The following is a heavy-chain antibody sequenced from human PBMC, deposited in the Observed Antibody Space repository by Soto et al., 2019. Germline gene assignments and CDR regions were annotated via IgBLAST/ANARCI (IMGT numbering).Heavy chain of an antibody. CDR1: GGSVSSGSYY. CDR3: ARARGTGGKNTCFDP. J-gene: IGHJ5*02. V-gene: IGHV4-61*01. CDR2: IYYSAST. Sequence: SETLSLTCTVSGGSVSSGSYYWSWIRQPPGKGLEWIGSIYYSASTNYNPSLGSRVTISVDTSKNQFSLRLSSVTAADTAVYYCARARGTGGKNTCFDPWGQGTLVTVSS. D-gene: IGHD1-1*01.